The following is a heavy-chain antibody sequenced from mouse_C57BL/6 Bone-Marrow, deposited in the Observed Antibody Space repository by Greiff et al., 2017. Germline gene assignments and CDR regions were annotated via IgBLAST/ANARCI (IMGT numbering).Heavy chain of an antibody. J-gene: IGHJ4*01. V-gene: IGHV5-4*01. CDR2: ISDGGSYT. Sequence: DVMLVESGGGLVKPGGSLKLSCAASGFTFSSYAMSWVRQTPEKRLEWVATISDGGSYTYYPDNVQGRFTISRDNAKNNLYLQMSHLKSEDTAMYYCARDRDGYLYYYAMDYWGQGTSVTISS. CDR1: GFTFSSYA. CDR3: ARDRDGYLYYYAMDY. D-gene: IGHD2-3*01.